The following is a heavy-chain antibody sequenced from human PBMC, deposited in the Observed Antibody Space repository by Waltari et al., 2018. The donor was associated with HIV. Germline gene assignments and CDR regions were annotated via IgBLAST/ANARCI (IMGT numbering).Heavy chain of an antibody. V-gene: IGHV3-74*01. Sequence: EEQLVESGGGLVQPGGSLRLSCEASAFTFSGHCMHWLRQAPGKGPVWVSKIKNDGSVTVYAESAKGRFTISRDNAKNTLFLQMNSLRAEDTAVYYCARGGRTAFDLWGQGTVVTVSS. CDR3: ARGGRTAFDL. CDR1: AFTFSGHC. CDR2: IKNDGSVT. J-gene: IGHJ3*01.